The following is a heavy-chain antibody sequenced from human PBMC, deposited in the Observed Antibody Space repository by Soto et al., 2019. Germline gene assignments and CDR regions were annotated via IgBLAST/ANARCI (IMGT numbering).Heavy chain of an antibody. CDR3: ARFKQQLPGRDWYFDL. D-gene: IGHD6-13*01. V-gene: IGHV1-69*01. CDR1: GGTFSSYA. Sequence: QVQLVQSGAEVKKPGSSVKVSCKASGGTFSSYAISWVRQAPGQGLEWMGGIIPIFGTANHAQKFQGRVTITADESTSTAYMELSSLRSEDTAVYYCARFKQQLPGRDWYFDLWGRGTLVTVSS. J-gene: IGHJ2*01. CDR2: IIPIFGTA.